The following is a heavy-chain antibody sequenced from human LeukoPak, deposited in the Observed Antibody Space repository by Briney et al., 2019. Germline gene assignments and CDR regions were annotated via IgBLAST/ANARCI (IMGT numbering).Heavy chain of an antibody. V-gene: IGHV3-23*01. CDR3: ARESSVAAFNWFDP. CDR2: ISGSGGST. Sequence: GGSLRLSCAASEFSFSNYWMSWVRQAPRKGLEWVSAISGSGGSTYYADSVKGRFTISRDNSKNTLYLQMNSLRAEDTAVYYCARESSVAAFNWFDPWGQGTLVTVSS. D-gene: IGHD6-19*01. CDR1: EFSFSNYW. J-gene: IGHJ5*02.